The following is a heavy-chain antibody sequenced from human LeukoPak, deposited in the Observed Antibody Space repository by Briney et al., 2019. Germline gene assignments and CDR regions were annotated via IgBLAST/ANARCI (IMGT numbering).Heavy chain of an antibody. CDR3: ARGPYYYDSSGYYYSYFDY. Sequence: PSETLSLTCTVSGGSISSYYWSWIRQPPGKGLEWIGYIYYTGSTNYNPSLKGRVTISADTSKNQFSLKLGSVTAADTAVYYCARGPYYYDSSGYYYSYFDYWGQGTLVTVSS. D-gene: IGHD3-22*01. V-gene: IGHV4-59*01. J-gene: IGHJ4*02. CDR1: GGSISSYY. CDR2: IYYTGST.